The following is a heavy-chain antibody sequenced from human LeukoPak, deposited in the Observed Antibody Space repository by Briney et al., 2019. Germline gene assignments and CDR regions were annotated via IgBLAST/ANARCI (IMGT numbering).Heavy chain of an antibody. Sequence: SETLSLTCTVSGGSINSSSYYRGWIRQPPGGGLEWIGSIYYSGNTYYNPSLRSRVTISVDTPKNKFSLHLTSVTAADTALYRCARSDVLTGYFTRKVGFDYWGQGTVVTVSS. CDR2: IYYSGNT. CDR3: ARSDVLTGYFTRKVGFDY. J-gene: IGHJ4*02. V-gene: IGHV4-39*01. CDR1: GGSINSSSYY. D-gene: IGHD3-9*01.